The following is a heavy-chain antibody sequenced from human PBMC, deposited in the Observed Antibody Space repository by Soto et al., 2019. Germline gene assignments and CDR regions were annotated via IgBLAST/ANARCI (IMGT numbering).Heavy chain of an antibody. D-gene: IGHD6-13*01. V-gene: IGHV1-46*01. CDR2: INPSGGST. Sequence: ASVTVSCKACGYTFTSYYMLWVRQAPGQRLEWMGIINPSGGSTSYAQKSQGRVTMTRDTSTSTVYMELSSLRSEDTAVYYCARFEEQLVDAFDIWGQGTMVTVSS. CDR3: ARFEEQLVDAFDI. J-gene: IGHJ3*02. CDR1: GYTFTSYY.